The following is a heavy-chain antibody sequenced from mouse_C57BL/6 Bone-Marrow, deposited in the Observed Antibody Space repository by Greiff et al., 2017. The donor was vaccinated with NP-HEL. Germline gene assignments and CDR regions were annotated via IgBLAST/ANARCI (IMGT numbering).Heavy chain of an antibody. Sequence: VKLQQPGAELVRPGSSVKLSCKASGYTFTSYWMDWVKQRPGQGLEWIGNIYPSDSETHYNQKFKDKATLTVDKSSSTAYMQLSSLTSEDSAVYYCARPGPLYYFDYWGQGTTLTVSS. V-gene: IGHV1-61*01. CDR1: GYTFTSYW. D-gene: IGHD3-1*01. J-gene: IGHJ2*01. CDR3: ARPGPLYYFDY. CDR2: IYPSDSET.